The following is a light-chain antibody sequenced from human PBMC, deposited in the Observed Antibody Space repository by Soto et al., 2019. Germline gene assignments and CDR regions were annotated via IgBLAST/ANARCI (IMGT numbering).Light chain of an antibody. CDR2: DVS. V-gene: IGLV2-11*01. Sequence: QSALTQPRSVSGSPGQSVTISCTGTSSDVGGYNYVSWYQQHPGKAPKLMIYDVSERHSGVPDRFSGSKSGTTASLTISGLQAEDEADYYCCSYAGSYTFIFGGGTKLTVL. CDR1: SSDVGGYNY. J-gene: IGLJ2*01. CDR3: CSYAGSYTFI.